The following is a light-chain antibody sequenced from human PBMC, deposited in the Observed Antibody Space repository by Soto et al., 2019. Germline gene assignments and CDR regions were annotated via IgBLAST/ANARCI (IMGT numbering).Light chain of an antibody. CDR2: GAS. V-gene: IGKV3-20*01. CDR3: KQYGSSPPT. Sequence: EIVLTQSPGTLSLSPGERATLSCWASQSVTSSYLAWYQQKPGQAPRPLISGASSRATGIPDRFSASGSGTDFNLTISRLEPEDFALYYCKQYGSSPPTFGQGTKVDIK. CDR1: QSVTSSY. J-gene: IGKJ1*01.